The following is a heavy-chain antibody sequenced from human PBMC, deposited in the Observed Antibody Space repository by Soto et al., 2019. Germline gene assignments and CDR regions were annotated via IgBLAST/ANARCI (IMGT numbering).Heavy chain of an antibody. CDR3: AKRPRALLTFDY. CDR1: GFIFSNYV. V-gene: IGHV3-23*04. J-gene: IGHJ4*02. D-gene: IGHD1-26*01. Sequence: EVQLVDSGGGLVQPGGSLRISCAASGFIFSNYVMSWVRQAPGKGLEWVSSISDSGGTSYYADSVKGRFTISRDISKNTLYLQMNSLIAEDTAIYYCAKRPRALLTFDYWGQGTLVTVSS. CDR2: ISDSGGTS.